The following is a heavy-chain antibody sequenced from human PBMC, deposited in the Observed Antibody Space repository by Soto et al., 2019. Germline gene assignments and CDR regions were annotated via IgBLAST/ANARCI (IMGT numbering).Heavy chain of an antibody. CDR2: ISYDGSNK. J-gene: IGHJ4*02. D-gene: IGHD3-10*01. CDR3: AKEITMVRGVPDY. Sequence: QVQLVESGGGVVQPGRSLRLSCAASGFTFSSYGMHWVRQAPGKGLEWVAVISYDGSNKYYADSVKGRFIISRDNSKNTLYLQMNSLRAEDTAVYYCAKEITMVRGVPDYWGQGTLVTVSS. CDR1: GFTFSSYG. V-gene: IGHV3-30*18.